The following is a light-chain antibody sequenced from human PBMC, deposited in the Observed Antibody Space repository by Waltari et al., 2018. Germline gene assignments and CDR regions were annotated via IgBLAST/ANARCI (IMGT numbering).Light chain of an antibody. J-gene: IGKJ4*01. V-gene: IGKV3-11*01. CDR3: QQRSKWPLT. CDR1: QSVTNY. CDR2: AAS. Sequence: DIVLSQSLATLPLSLGERATFPCRASQSVTNYLAWYQRKHGQAPRPLIYAASNRATGIPARFSGSESGTDFTLTISNLEPEDSAVYYCQQRSKWPLTFGGGTKVEIK.